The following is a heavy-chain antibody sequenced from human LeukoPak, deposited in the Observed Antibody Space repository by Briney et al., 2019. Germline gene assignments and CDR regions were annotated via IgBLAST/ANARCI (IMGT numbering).Heavy chain of an antibody. V-gene: IGHV4-4*09. Sequence: SETLSLTCTVSGGSISSYYWSWIRQPPGKGLEWIGYIYTSGSTNYNPSLKSRVTISVDTSKNQFSLKLSSVTAADTAVYYCASYSPTLSFDYWGQGTLVTVSS. J-gene: IGHJ4*02. CDR2: IYTSGST. D-gene: IGHD5-18*01. CDR1: GGSISSYY. CDR3: ASYSPTLSFDY.